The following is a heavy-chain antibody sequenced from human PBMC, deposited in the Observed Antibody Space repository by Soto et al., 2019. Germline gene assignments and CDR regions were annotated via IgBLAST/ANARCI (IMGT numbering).Heavy chain of an antibody. V-gene: IGHV3-74*01. Sequence: EVQLVESEGGLVQRGGSLRLSCAASGFTFNYYWMHWVRQAPGQGLVWVSHIHSDGSSTTYADSLKGRFTISRDNAKNTLYLQINSLRAEDTVVYYCARGDKGGFDLWGQGRTVTVSS. CDR2: IHSDGSST. CDR1: GFTFNYYW. J-gene: IGHJ3*01. CDR3: ARGDKGGFDL. D-gene: IGHD2-21*02.